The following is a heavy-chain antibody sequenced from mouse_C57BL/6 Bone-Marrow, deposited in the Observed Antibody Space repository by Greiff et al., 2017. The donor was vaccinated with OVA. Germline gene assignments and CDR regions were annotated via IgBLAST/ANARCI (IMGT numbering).Heavy chain of an antibody. Sequence: EVQLQQSGPVLVKPGASVKMSCKASGYTFTDYYMNWVKQSHGKSLEWIGVINPYNGGTSYNQKFKGKATLTVDKSSSTAYMELNSLTSEDSAVYYCARTPPYDGYYSFAYWGQGTLVTVSA. CDR3: ARTPPYDGYYSFAY. J-gene: IGHJ3*01. CDR1: GYTFTDYY. V-gene: IGHV1-19*01. D-gene: IGHD2-3*01. CDR2: INPYNGGT.